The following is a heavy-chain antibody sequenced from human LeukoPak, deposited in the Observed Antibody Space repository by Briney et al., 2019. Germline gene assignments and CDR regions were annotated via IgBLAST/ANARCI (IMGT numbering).Heavy chain of an antibody. D-gene: IGHD6-13*01. CDR2: ISTNGGST. V-gene: IGHV3-64*01. CDR3: AKDHRTLYSSSWSYFDY. J-gene: IGHJ4*02. CDR1: GFTFSSYA. Sequence: PGGSLRLSCAASGFTFSSYAMHWVRQAPGKGLEYVSAISTNGGSTYYANSVKGRFTISRDNSKNTLYLQMGSLRAEDTAVYYCAKDHRTLYSSSWSYFDYWGQGTLVTVSS.